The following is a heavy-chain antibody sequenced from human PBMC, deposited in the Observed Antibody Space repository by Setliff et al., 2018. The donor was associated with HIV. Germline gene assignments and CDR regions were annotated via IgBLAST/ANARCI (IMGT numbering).Heavy chain of an antibody. D-gene: IGHD2-2*01. Sequence: TWVRQPPGKGLEWIGSIYYSRNTNYNPSLKSRVTISVETSKNQFSLNLNSVTAADTAVYYCARDPGGLYCTSASCQGGCFDPWGQGTLVTVSS. V-gene: IGHV4-59*01. CDR2: IYYSRNT. CDR3: ARDPGGLYCTSASCQGGCFDP. J-gene: IGHJ5*02.